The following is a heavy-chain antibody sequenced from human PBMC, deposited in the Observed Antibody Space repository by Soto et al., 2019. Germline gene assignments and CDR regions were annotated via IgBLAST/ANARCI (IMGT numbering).Heavy chain of an antibody. Sequence: QVQLVQSGAEVKKPGASVKVSCKASGYTFTSYGISWVRRAPGQGLEWMGWISAYNGNTNYAQKLQGRVTMTTDTSTSTAYMELRSLRSDDTAVYYCARVKNGEKRDWYFDLWGRGTLVTVSS. CDR2: ISAYNGNT. J-gene: IGHJ2*01. V-gene: IGHV1-18*01. CDR3: ARVKNGEKRDWYFDL. D-gene: IGHD4-17*01. CDR1: GYTFTSYG.